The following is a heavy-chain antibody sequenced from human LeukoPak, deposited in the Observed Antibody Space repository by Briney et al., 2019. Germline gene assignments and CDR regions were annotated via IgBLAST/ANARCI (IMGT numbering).Heavy chain of an antibody. CDR2: IYYRGST. J-gene: IGHJ6*02. Sequence: SETLSLTCTVSGDSIRNYYWSGIRQPPGRGLEWIGDIYYRGSTNYKPSLKSRVTISLDTSTNQFSLNLGSVTAADTAVYYCGRVGGSGSYYYGMDVWGQGTTVTVSS. CDR3: GRVGGSGSYYYGMDV. V-gene: IGHV4-59*01. D-gene: IGHD3-10*01. CDR1: GDSIRNYY.